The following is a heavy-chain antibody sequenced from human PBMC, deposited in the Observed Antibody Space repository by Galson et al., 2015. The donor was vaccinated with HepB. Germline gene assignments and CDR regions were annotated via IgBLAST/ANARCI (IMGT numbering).Heavy chain of an antibody. CDR2: IIPILGIA. V-gene: IGHV1-69*10. CDR1: GGTFSSYA. J-gene: IGHJ3*02. Sequence: SVKVSCKASGGTFSSYAISWVRQAPGQGLEWMGGIIPILGIANYAQKFQGRVTITADKSTSTAYMELSSLRSEDTAVYYCARPSSLAYCGGDCRSRSAFDIWGQGTMVTVSS. D-gene: IGHD2-21*01. CDR3: ARPSSLAYCGGDCRSRSAFDI.